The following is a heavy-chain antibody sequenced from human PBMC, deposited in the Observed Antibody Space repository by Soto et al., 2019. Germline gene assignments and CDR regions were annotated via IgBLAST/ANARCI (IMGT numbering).Heavy chain of an antibody. CDR2: IYYSGTT. Sequence: QVQLQESGPGLVKPSQTLSLTCSVSGASISSGGYYWNWIRQHPGKGLEWIGYIYYSGTTYYNPSLKSRVTISVDTSKNQFSLKLSSVTAADTAVYYCAASCVGCCGFNYYGMDVWGQGTTVTVSS. J-gene: IGHJ6*02. CDR1: GASISSGGYY. V-gene: IGHV4-31*03. D-gene: IGHD5-12*01. CDR3: AASCVGCCGFNYYGMDV.